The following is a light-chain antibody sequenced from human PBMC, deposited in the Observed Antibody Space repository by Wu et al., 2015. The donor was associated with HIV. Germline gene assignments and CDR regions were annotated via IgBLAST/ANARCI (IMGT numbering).Light chain of an antibody. CDR1: QTINSW. Sequence: DIQMTQSPSTLSASVGDRVTITCRASQTINSWLAWYQQKPGKAPKLLIYKASFLESGVPSRFSGSGSGTEFTLTISSLQPDDFATYYCQQYQSQLWTFGQGDQCRKS. CDR2: KAS. J-gene: IGKJ1*01. CDR3: QQYQSQLWT. V-gene: IGKV1-5*03.